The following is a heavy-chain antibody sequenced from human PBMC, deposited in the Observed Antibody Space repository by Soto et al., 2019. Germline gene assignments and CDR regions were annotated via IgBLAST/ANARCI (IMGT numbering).Heavy chain of an antibody. J-gene: IGHJ4*01. CDR1: GFTFSSYG. D-gene: IGHD1-26*01. Sequence: VQLVESGGGLVQPGGSLRLSCAASGFTFSSYGMHWVRQAPGKGLEWVAVISYAGSNKYYADSVKGRFTISRDNSKNTLYMQMNSLRAEDTAVYYCAKGENYWGHGTLVTVSS. V-gene: IGHV3-30*18. CDR2: ISYAGSNK. CDR3: AKGENY.